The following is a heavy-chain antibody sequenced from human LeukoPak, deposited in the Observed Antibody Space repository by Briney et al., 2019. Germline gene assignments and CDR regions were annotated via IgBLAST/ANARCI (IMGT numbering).Heavy chain of an antibody. V-gene: IGHV3-20*04. Sequence: PGGSLRLSCAASGFTFDDYGMSWVRQAPGKGLEWVSGINWNGGSTGYADSVKGRFTISRDNAKNSLYLQMNSLRAEDMALYYCAREHSSGWPRGEIDYWGQGTLVTVSS. CDR3: AREHSSGWPRGEIDY. CDR1: GFTFDDYG. CDR2: INWNGGST. D-gene: IGHD6-19*01. J-gene: IGHJ4*02.